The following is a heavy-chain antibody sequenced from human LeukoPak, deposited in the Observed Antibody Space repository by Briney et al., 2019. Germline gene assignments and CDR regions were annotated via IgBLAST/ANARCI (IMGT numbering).Heavy chain of an antibody. J-gene: IGHJ4*02. CDR2: NSAYNGNT. V-gene: IGHV1-18*01. CDR1: GYTFTSYG. CDR3: ARFTRVDTAMAYYFDY. D-gene: IGHD5-18*01. Sequence: GASVKVPCKASGYTFTSYGISWVRQAPGQGLEWMGWNSAYNGNTNYAQKLQGRVTMTTDTSTSTAYMELRSLRSDDTAVYYCARFTRVDTAMAYYFDYWGQGTLVTVSS.